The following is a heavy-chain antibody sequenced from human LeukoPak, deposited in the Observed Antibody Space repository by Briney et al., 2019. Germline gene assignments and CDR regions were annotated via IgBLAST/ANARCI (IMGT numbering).Heavy chain of an antibody. CDR1: GFTFSSYA. CDR2: ISYDGSNK. Sequence: GRSLRLSCAASGFTFSSYAMHWVRQAPGKGLEWGAVISYDGSNKYYADSVKGRFTISRDNSKNTLYLQMNSLRAEDTAVYYCAREFNPFDYYDSSGPPTYWGQGTLVTVSS. CDR3: AREFNPFDYYDSSGPPTY. J-gene: IGHJ4*02. D-gene: IGHD3-22*01. V-gene: IGHV3-30-3*01.